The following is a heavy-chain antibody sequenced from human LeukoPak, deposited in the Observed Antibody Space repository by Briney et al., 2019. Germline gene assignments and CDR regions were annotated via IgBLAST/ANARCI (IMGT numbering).Heavy chain of an antibody. J-gene: IGHJ4*02. CDR2: ISYDGSNK. Sequence: GGSLRLSCAASGFTVSSNYMSWVRQAPGKGLEWVAVISYDGSNKYYADSVKGRFTISRDNSKNTLYLQMNSLRAGDTAVYYCAPLTGIVGAPPFDYWGQGTLVTVSS. CDR3: APLTGIVGAPPFDY. V-gene: IGHV3-30-3*01. D-gene: IGHD1-26*01. CDR1: GFTVSSNY.